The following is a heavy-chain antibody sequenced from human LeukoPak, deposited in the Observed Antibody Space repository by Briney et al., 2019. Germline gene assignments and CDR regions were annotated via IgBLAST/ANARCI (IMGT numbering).Heavy chain of an antibody. CDR2: INQDGSEK. CDR1: GFTFTSYW. V-gene: IGHV3-7*01. D-gene: IGHD6-19*01. J-gene: IGHJ4*02. Sequence: GGSLRLSCAASGFTFTSYWMSWVRQAPGKGLEWVANINQDGSEKYYVDSVKGRFTISRDNAKNSVYLQMNSLRAEDTAVYYCARGHLRQWLAPRSYFDYWGQGTLVTVSS. CDR3: ARGHLRQWLAPRSYFDY.